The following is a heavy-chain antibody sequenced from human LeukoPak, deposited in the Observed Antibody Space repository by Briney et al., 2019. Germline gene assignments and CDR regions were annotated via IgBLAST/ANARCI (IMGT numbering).Heavy chain of an antibody. CDR2: INRNSGSI. Sequence: GGSLRLSCAASGFTFDDYAMHWVRQAPGTGLEWVSGINRNSGSIGYADSVKGRFTISRDNAKNSLYLQMNSLRSEDTAFYYCVKAGRIAARPPKNYYYYYMDVWGKGTTVTVSS. CDR1: GFTFDDYA. D-gene: IGHD6-6*01. J-gene: IGHJ6*03. CDR3: VKAGRIAARPPKNYYYYYMDV. V-gene: IGHV3-9*01.